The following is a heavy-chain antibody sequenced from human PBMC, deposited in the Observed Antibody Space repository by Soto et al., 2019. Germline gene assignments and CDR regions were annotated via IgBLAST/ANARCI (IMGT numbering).Heavy chain of an antibody. J-gene: IGHJ4*02. CDR2: ISSTTNYI. CDR3: ARESEDLTSNFDD. Sequence: GGSLRLSCAASGFTFTRYSMNWVRQAPGKGLEWVSSISSTTNYIYYADSMKGRFTVSRDNAKNSVYLEMNSLSAEDTALYYCARESEDLTSNFDDWGQGTLVTV. V-gene: IGHV3-21*01. CDR1: GFTFTRYS.